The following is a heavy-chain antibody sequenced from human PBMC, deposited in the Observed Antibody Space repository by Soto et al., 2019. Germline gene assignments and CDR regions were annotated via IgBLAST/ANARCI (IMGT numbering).Heavy chain of an antibody. CDR3: ARPNYYYDSGDYYGGWVDP. D-gene: IGHD3-22*01. CDR2: IYYSGST. Sequence: SETLSLTCTVSGGSISTYYWSWIRQPPGKGLEWIGYIYYSGSTSYNPSLKSRVTISVDTSKNQFSLKLSSVTAADTAVYYCARPNYYYDSGDYYGGWVDPWGQGTLVTVSS. J-gene: IGHJ5*02. V-gene: IGHV4-59*08. CDR1: GGSISTYY.